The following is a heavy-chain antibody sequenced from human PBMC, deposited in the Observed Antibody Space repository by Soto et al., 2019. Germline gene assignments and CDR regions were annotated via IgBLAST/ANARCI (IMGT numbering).Heavy chain of an antibody. CDR3: ARDGLVGYSSGWYVY. Sequence: QVQLVESGGGVVQPGRSLRLSCAASGFTFSSYGMHWVRQAPGKGLEWVAVIWYDGSNKYYADSVKGRFTISRDNSKNTLYLQMNSLRAEDTAVYYCARDGLVGYSSGWYVYWGQGTLVTVSS. CDR2: IWYDGSNK. V-gene: IGHV3-33*01. D-gene: IGHD6-19*01. CDR1: GFTFSSYG. J-gene: IGHJ4*02.